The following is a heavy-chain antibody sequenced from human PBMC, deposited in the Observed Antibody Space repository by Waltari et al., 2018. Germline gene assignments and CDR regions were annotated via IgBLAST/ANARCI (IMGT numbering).Heavy chain of an antibody. J-gene: IGHJ4*02. CDR1: GDSMNSRSYS. CDR2: MYITGLS. D-gene: IGHD2-8*01. CDR3: ARLDPNGFDDS. Sequence: QLQLQESGPGLVKPSETLSLTCFVSGDSMNSRSYSWGWIRQSQGRGLEWVGQMYITGLSEYNPALRSRVSISIDRSKSQFSLTLTSLTAADTAVYHCARLDPNGFDDSWGQGTLVTVST. V-gene: IGHV4-39*01.